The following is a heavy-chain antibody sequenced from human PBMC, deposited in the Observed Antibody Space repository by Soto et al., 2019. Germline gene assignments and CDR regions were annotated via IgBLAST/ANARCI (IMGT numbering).Heavy chain of an antibody. V-gene: IGHV3-21*01. CDR2: ISSSSSYI. Sequence: EVQLVESGGGLVKPGGSLRLSCAASEFTFSSYSMNWVRQAPGKGLEWVSSISSSSSYIYYADSVKGRFTISRDNAKNSLYLQMNSLRAEDTAVYYCARDPLFWSGYYEEPGWFDPWGQGTLVTVSS. CDR3: ARDPLFWSGYYEEPGWFDP. J-gene: IGHJ5*02. CDR1: EFTFSSYS. D-gene: IGHD3-3*01.